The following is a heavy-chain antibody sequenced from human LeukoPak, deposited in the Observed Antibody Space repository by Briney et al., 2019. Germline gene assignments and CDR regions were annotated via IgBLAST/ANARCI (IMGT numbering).Heavy chain of an antibody. CDR3: AKDISNYDFWSGFYT. CDR2: ISGDGGST. J-gene: IGHJ5*02. Sequence: GGSLRLSCAASGFTFSNAWMSWVRQAPGKGLEWVSLISGDGGSTYYADSVKGRFTISRDNSKNSLYLQMNSLSTEDTALYYCAKDISNYDFWSGFYTWGQGTLVTVSS. D-gene: IGHD3-3*01. CDR1: GFTFSNAW. V-gene: IGHV3-43*02.